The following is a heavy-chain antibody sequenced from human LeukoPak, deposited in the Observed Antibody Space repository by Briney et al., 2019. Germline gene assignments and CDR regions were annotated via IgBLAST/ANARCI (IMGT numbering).Heavy chain of an antibody. Sequence: GGSLRLSCAASGFTFSKNGMHWVRQAPGKGLEWVAAISYDGSNKYYADSVKGRFTISRDNAKNSLYLQMNSLRAEDTAVYYCAELGITMIGGVWGKGTTVTISS. CDR1: GFTFSKNG. J-gene: IGHJ6*04. V-gene: IGHV3-30*18. D-gene: IGHD3-10*02. CDR2: ISYDGSNK. CDR3: AELGITMIGGV.